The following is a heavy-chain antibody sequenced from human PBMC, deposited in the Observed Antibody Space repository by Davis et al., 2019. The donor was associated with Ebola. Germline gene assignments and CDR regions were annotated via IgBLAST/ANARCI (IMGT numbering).Heavy chain of an antibody. CDR3: ARVRGITGTTSRFDY. Sequence: ESLKISCAASGFTFSDYYMSWIRQPPGKGLEWIGEINHSGSTNYNPSLKSRVTISVDTSKNQFSLKLSSVTAADTAVYYCARVRGITGTTSRFDYWGQGTLVTVSS. V-gene: IGHV4-34*01. CDR1: GFTFSDYY. CDR2: INHSGST. D-gene: IGHD1-7*01. J-gene: IGHJ4*02.